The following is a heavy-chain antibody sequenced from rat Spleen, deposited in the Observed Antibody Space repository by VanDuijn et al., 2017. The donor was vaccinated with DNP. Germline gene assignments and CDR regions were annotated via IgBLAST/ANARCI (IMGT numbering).Heavy chain of an antibody. V-gene: IGHV5-27*01. J-gene: IGHJ4*01. CDR3: TRDNYSSYMPYYYAMDA. Sequence: EVKLVESGGGLVQPGRSLKLSCAASGFNFNDYWMGWVRQAPGKGLEWVASISAGGGSTYYRDSVKGRFTISRDNAKSTLYLQMNSLRSEDTATYYCTRDNYSSYMPYYYAMDAWGQGTSVTVSS. D-gene: IGHD1-2*01. CDR2: ISAGGGST. CDR1: GFNFNDYW.